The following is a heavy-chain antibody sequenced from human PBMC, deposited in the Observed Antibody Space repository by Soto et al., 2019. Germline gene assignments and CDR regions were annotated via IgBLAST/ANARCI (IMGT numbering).Heavy chain of an antibody. CDR3: AIGGGWRTDY. CDR1: GDSIDSHY. J-gene: IGHJ4*02. CDR2: IHDSGGT. D-gene: IGHD3-3*01. Sequence: QVQLQESGPGLVKPAETLTLTCTVSGDSIDSHYYNWFRQPPGRGLEWIGYIHDSGGTNYKSSLKSRVTISKDTSKNQFSLRLNSVTAADTAFYSCAIGGGWRTDYWGQGTLVTVSS. V-gene: IGHV4-59*11.